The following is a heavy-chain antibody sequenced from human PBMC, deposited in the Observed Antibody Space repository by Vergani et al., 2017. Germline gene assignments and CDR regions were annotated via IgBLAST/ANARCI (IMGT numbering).Heavy chain of an antibody. Sequence: EVQLLESGGGLVQPGGSLRLSCAASGFTFSSYALSWVRPAPGKGPEWVSLISGSGGSTYYADSVKGRFTISSDNSKSTLYLQMNSLRAEDTAVYYCAKDDNDYGDYTNWFDPWGQGTLVTVSS. CDR1: GFTFSSYA. V-gene: IGHV3-23*01. J-gene: IGHJ5*02. CDR2: ISGSGGST. D-gene: IGHD4-17*01. CDR3: AKDDNDYGDYTNWFDP.